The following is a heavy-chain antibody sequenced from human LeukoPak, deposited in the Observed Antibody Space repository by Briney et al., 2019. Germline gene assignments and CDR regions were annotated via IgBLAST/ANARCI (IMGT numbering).Heavy chain of an antibody. Sequence: LETLSLTCSVSGGSIGTYYWSWIRQPPGKGLECIGYIYYSGNTNYNPSLKSRVTISVDTSKNQFSLKLNSVTAADTAVYYCARDRSTVAMARWGVFDHWGQGTLVTVSS. J-gene: IGHJ4*02. CDR2: IYYSGNT. CDR1: GGSIGTYY. V-gene: IGHV4-59*01. D-gene: IGHD5-12*01. CDR3: ARDRSTVAMARWGVFDH.